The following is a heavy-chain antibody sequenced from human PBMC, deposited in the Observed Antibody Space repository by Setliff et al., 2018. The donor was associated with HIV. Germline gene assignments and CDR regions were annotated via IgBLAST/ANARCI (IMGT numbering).Heavy chain of an antibody. J-gene: IGHJ4*02. V-gene: IGHV4-30-2*01. CDR1: GGSISSGGYS. D-gene: IGHD5-12*01. CDR3: ARAPLEYSGYDYLRYFDY. Sequence: SETLSLTCAVSGGSISSGGYSWTWIRQPPGKGLEWIAYIFHSGRIYYNPTLKSRVTISVDTSKNQFSLKLSSVTAADTAVYYCARAPLEYSGYDYLRYFDYWGQGTLVTVSS. CDR2: IFHSGRI.